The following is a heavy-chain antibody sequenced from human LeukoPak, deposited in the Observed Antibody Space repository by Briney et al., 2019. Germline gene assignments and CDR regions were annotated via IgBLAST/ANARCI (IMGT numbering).Heavy chain of an antibody. CDR3: ARGGYSGYAFDR. Sequence: SETLSLTCTVSGGSISRYYWSWIRQPPGKGLEWLGNIYYNGSTNYKPSLKSRVTISVHTSKNQFSLNLRSLTAADTAVYYCARGGYSGYAFDRWGQGTRVTVSS. CDR2: IYYNGST. V-gene: IGHV4-59*01. CDR1: GGSISRYY. D-gene: IGHD5-12*01. J-gene: IGHJ5*02.